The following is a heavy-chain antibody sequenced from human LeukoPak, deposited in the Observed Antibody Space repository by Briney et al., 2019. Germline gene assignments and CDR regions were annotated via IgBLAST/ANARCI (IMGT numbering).Heavy chain of an antibody. CDR3: AASNWGDVEDYYYYGMDV. V-gene: IGHV1-58*01. CDR1: GFTFTSSA. CDR2: IVVGSGNT. Sequence: SVKVSCKASGFTFTSSAVQWVRQARGQRLEWIGWIVVGSGNTNYAQKFQERVTITRDMSTSTAYMELSSLRSEDTAVYYCAASNWGDVEDYYYYGMDVWGQGTTVTASS. J-gene: IGHJ6*02. D-gene: IGHD7-27*01.